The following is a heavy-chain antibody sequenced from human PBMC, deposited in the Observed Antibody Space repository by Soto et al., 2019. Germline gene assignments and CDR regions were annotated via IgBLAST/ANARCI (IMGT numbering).Heavy chain of an antibody. Sequence: VQLVESGGGLVKPGGSLRLSCAASGFVFSDYYMTWIRQAPGKALEWVSDISSGGAVSNFADSVRGRFTISRDNTNHSLYLQMNNLRAEDTAIYYCARRLTGRTTGDWFDPWGQGTLVTVSS. V-gene: IGHV3-11*01. CDR3: ARRLTGRTTGDWFDP. CDR1: GFVFSDYY. J-gene: IGHJ5*02. D-gene: IGHD1-1*01. CDR2: ISSGGAVS.